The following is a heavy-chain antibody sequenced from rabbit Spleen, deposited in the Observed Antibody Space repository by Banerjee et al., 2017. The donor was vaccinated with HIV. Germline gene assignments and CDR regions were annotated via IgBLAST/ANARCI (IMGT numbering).Heavy chain of an antibody. J-gene: IGHJ3*01. Sequence: QEQLEESGGDLVKPEGSLTLTCTASGFDFSRYYISWVRQAPGKGLEWIGIIYAAKGSTDYASWVNGRFTISSDNAQSTVDLKMTSLTAADTATYFCARAIVPWLGLTRLDLWGQGTLVTVS. D-gene: IGHD4-1*01. CDR3: ARAIVPWLGLTRLDL. CDR2: IYAAKGST. CDR1: GFDFSRYY. V-gene: IGHV1S47*01.